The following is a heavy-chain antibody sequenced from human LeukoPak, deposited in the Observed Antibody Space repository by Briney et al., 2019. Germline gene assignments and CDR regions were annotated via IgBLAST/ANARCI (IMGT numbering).Heavy chain of an antibody. V-gene: IGHV3-23*01. CDR3: ASGDYVWGSYRYWFDY. J-gene: IGHJ4*02. CDR1: RFTFSSYA. Sequence: LPGGSLRLSCAASRFTFSSYAMSWVRQAPGKGLEWVSAISGSGGSTYYADSVKGRFTISRDNSKNTLYLQMNSLRAEDTAVYYCASGDYVWGSYRYWFDYWGQGTLVTVSS. D-gene: IGHD3-16*02. CDR2: ISGSGGST.